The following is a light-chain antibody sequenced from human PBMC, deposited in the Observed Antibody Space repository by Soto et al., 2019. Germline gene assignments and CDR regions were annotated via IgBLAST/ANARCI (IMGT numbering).Light chain of an antibody. V-gene: IGKV1-27*01. Sequence: DIQMTQSPSSLSASVGDRVTITCRASQGISNYLAWYQQKPGKVPKLLMYGASSLQSGVPSRLSGSGSGTDFTLTISSLQPEDVATYYCQKYDSAPTWTFGQGTKVDIK. CDR2: GAS. CDR1: QGISNY. J-gene: IGKJ1*01. CDR3: QKYDSAPTWT.